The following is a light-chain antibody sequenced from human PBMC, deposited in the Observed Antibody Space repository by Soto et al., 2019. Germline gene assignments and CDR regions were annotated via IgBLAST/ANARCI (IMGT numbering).Light chain of an antibody. CDR1: SSDVGSYNR. CDR3: SSVTTSSTYV. V-gene: IGLV2-18*02. J-gene: IGLJ1*01. Sequence: QSVLTQPPSVSGSPGHSVAISCSGTSSDVGSYNRVSWYQQPPGTAPKLMIYDVSNRPSGVPDRFSGSKSGNTASLTISGLQAEDEADYYCSSVTTSSTYVFGTGTKVTVL. CDR2: DVS.